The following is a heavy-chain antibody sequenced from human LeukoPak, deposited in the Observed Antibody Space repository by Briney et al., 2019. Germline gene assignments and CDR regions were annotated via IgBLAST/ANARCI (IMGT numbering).Heavy chain of an antibody. J-gene: IGHJ4*02. CDR2: ISYDGSSK. CDR3: ASNSGSYYVVPYYFDY. V-gene: IGHV3-30-3*01. CDR1: GFTFSSYV. D-gene: IGHD1-26*01. Sequence: PGGSLRLSCAASGFTFSSYVMHWVRQAPGKGLEWVAVISYDGSSKYYADSVKGRFTISRDNPKNTLYLQMGSLRAEDTAVYYCASNSGSYYVVPYYFDYWGQGTLVTVSS.